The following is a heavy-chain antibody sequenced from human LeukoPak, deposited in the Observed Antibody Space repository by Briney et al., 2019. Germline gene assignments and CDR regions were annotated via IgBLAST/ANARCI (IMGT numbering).Heavy chain of an antibody. CDR1: GYSFSSYW. J-gene: IGHJ4*02. V-gene: IGHV5-51*01. D-gene: IGHD4-17*01. CDR3: ARHRGDYRRGFDY. Sequence: GESLKISCKGTGYSFSSYWIGWVREMPGKGLEWMGIIYPGDFDTRYSASFQGQVTISADKSISTAYLQWSSLKASDTAMYYCARHRGDYRRGFDYWGQGTLVTVSS. CDR2: IYPGDFDT.